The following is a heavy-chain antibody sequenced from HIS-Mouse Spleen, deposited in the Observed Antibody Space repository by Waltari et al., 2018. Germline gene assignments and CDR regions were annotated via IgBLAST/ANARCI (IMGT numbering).Heavy chain of an antibody. V-gene: IGHV4-39*07. CDR1: CGSISSSSYY. CDR3: AREIPYSSSWYDWYFDL. CDR2: IYYSGST. J-gene: IGHJ2*01. Sequence: QLQLQASGPGLVKPSETLSPTCTVSCGSISSSSYYWGWIRQPPGKGLEWIGSIYYSGSTYYNPSLKSRVTISVDTSKNQFSLKLSSVTAADTAVYYCAREIPYSSSWYDWYFDLWGRGTLVTVSS. D-gene: IGHD6-13*01.